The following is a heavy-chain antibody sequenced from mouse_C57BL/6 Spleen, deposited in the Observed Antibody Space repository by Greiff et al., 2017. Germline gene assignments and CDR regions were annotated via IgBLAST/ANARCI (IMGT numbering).Heavy chain of an antibody. J-gene: IGHJ4*01. CDR2: INPNNGGT. CDR1: GYTFTDYY. D-gene: IGHD2-2*01. V-gene: IGHV1-26*01. CDR3: ARYGYDENAMDY. Sequence: VQLQQSGPELVKPGASVKISCKASGYTFTDYYMNWVKQSHGKSLEWIGDINPNNGGTSYNQKFKGKATLTVDKSSSTAYMELRSLTSEDSAVYYCARYGYDENAMDYWGQGTSVTVSS.